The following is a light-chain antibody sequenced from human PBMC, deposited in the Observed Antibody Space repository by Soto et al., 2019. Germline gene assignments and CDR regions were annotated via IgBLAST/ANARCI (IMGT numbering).Light chain of an antibody. CDR2: AAA. CDR3: QQSYSSPIT. V-gene: IGKV1-39*01. J-gene: IGKJ5*01. CDR1: QSISSY. Sequence: HMTQSPSSLSASVGYIVTITCRASQSISSYLNWYQQKPGKVPKLLIYAAASLQSGVPSRFSGSGSGTDFTLTICSLQPEDFATYYCQQSYSSPITFGQGTRLEIK.